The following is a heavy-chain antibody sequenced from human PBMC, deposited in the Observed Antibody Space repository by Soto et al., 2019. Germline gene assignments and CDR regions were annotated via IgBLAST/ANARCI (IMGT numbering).Heavy chain of an antibody. J-gene: IGHJ6*02. CDR1: GNTFTSYG. Sequence: QVQLVQSGAEVKKPGASVKVSCKVSGNTFTSYGITWVRQAPGQGLERMGWISTYNGNTNYAQKLQGRVTMTTDTSTSTAYMELASLRSDDTAVYFCAREIGGYRWMDVWGQGTTVTVSS. V-gene: IGHV1-18*01. D-gene: IGHD3-22*01. CDR2: ISTYNGNT. CDR3: AREIGGYRWMDV.